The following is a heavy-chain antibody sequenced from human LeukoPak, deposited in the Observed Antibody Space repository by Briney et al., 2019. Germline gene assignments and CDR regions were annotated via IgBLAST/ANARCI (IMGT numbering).Heavy chain of an antibody. Sequence: SVKVSCKASGGTFSSYAISWVRQAPGQGLEWMGRIIPILGTANYAQKFQGRVTITADESTSTAYMELSSLRSEDTAVYYCARGGYCSSTSCYRGVFDYWGQGTLVTVSS. D-gene: IGHD2-2*02. J-gene: IGHJ4*02. CDR3: ARGGYCSSTSCYRGVFDY. CDR2: IIPILGTA. V-gene: IGHV1-69*11. CDR1: GGTFSSYA.